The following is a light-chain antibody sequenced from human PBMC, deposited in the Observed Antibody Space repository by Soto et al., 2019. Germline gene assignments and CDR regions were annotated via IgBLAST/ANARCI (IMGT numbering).Light chain of an antibody. Sequence: DIPMTQSPSSLSASVGDRVTITCQASQDIDNYLNWYQQKPGQAPKLLIYDASSLETGVPSRFSRRGSGTDFTFTISSLQPEDIATYYCQQYDKLPPYTFGQGTKLELK. CDR1: QDIDNY. CDR2: DAS. CDR3: QQYDKLPPYT. V-gene: IGKV1-33*01. J-gene: IGKJ2*01.